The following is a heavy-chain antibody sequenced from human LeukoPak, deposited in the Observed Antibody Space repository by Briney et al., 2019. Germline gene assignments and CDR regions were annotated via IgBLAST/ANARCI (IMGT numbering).Heavy chain of an antibody. D-gene: IGHD3-10*01. Sequence: PGGSLRLSCAASGFTFSSYSMNWSGRAPGKGLNGSQSFSSSSSYIYYADSVKGRFTISRDNAKNSLYLQMNSLRAEDTAVYYCARDPGVDLWFRGNWFDPWGQGTLVTVSS. V-gene: IGHV3-21*04. CDR1: GFTFSSYS. CDR2: FSSSSSYI. CDR3: ARDPGVDLWFRGNWFDP. J-gene: IGHJ5*02.